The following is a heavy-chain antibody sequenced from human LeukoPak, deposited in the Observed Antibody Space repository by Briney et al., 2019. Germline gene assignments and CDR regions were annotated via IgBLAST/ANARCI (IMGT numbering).Heavy chain of an antibody. CDR1: GFPFSSYG. J-gene: IGHJ4*02. CDR3: AKVGPGRGYSYGSFDY. Sequence: GGSLRLSCAASGFPFSSYGMHWVRQAPGKGLEWVAFIRYDGSNKYYADSVKGRFTISRDNSKNTLYLQMNSLRAEDTAVYYCAKVGPGRGYSYGSFDYWGQGTLVTVSS. D-gene: IGHD5-18*01. CDR2: IRYDGSNK. V-gene: IGHV3-30*02.